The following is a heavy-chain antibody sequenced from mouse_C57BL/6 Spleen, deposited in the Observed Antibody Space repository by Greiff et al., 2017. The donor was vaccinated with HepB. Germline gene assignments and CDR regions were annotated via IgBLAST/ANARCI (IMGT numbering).Heavy chain of an antibody. J-gene: IGHJ3*01. CDR3: AKNDYGSSQSSFAY. CDR1: GFSLTSYG. Sequence: VHLVESGPGLVQPSQSLSITCTVSGFSLTSYGVHWVRQSPGKGLEWLGVIWRGGSTDYNAAFMSRLSITKDNSKSQVFFKMNSLQADDTAIYYCAKNDYGSSQSSFAYWGQGTLVTVSA. CDR2: IWRGGST. D-gene: IGHD1-1*01. V-gene: IGHV2-5*01.